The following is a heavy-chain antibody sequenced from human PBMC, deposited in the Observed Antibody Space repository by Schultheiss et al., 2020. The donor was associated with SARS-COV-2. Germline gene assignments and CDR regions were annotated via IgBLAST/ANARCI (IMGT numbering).Heavy chain of an antibody. CDR1: GGSTSSDY. D-gene: IGHD6-13*01. Sequence: SETLSLTCTVSGGSTSSDYWSWIRQPPGKGLGWIGEINHSGSTNYNPSLKSRVTISVDTSKNQFSLKLSSVTAADTAVYYCARAVIAAAGRIGFDYWGQGTLVTVSS. V-gene: IGHV4-34*01. CDR2: INHSGST. J-gene: IGHJ4*02. CDR3: ARAVIAAAGRIGFDY.